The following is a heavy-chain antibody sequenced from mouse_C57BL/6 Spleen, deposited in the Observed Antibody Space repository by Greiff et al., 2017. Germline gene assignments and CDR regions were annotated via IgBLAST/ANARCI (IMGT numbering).Heavy chain of an antibody. CDR3: ARNYYGSSYAMDY. J-gene: IGHJ4*01. CDR1: GFSLTSYA. CDR2: IWTGGGT. D-gene: IGHD1-1*01. V-gene: IGHV2-9-1*01. Sequence: VKLVESGPGLVAPSQSLSITCTVSGFSLTSYAISWVRQPPGKGLEWLGVIWTGGGTNYNSALKSRLSISNDNSKSQVFLKMNSLQTDDTARYYCARNYYGSSYAMDYWGQGTSVTVSS.